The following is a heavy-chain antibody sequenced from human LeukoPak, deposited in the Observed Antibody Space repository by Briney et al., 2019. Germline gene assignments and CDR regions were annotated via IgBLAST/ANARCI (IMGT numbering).Heavy chain of an antibody. CDR3: AKYIWGTMIDY. CDR2: IDYTGSP. D-gene: IGHD3-16*01. J-gene: IGHJ4*02. V-gene: IGHV4-39*01. CDR1: GDSISITSYY. Sequence: SETLSLTCSVSGDSISITSYYWGWIRQPPGKGLEWIGHIDYTGSPSYNPSLRNRGTIFADTSKNQFSLKLNSVTAADTAVYYCAKYIWGTMIDYWGQGTLVTVSS.